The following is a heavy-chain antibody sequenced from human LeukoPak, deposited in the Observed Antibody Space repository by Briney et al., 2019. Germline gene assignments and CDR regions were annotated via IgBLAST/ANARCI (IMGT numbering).Heavy chain of an antibody. CDR1: GDSISSSSYY. D-gene: IGHD3-16*02. V-gene: IGHV4-39*01. CDR2: MYYSGST. Sequence: SETLSLTCTVSGDSISSSSYYWGWIRQPPRKGLEWIGSMYYSGSTYYNPSLKSRVTISVDTSKNQFSLKLSSVTAADTAVYYCLSLTGHFDYVWGSYRPNYVDYWGQGTLVTVSS. CDR3: LSLTGHFDYVWGSYRPNYVDY. J-gene: IGHJ4*02.